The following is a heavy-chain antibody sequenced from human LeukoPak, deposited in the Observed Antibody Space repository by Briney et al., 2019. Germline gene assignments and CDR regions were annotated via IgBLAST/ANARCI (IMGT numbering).Heavy chain of an antibody. CDR1: GGSFSGYY. J-gene: IGHJ4*02. CDR3: ARHGSGHDY. D-gene: IGHD3-10*01. CDR2: INHSGST. V-gene: IGHV4-34*01. Sequence: SETLSLTCAVYGGSFSGYYWSWIRQPPGKGLEWIGEINHSGSTNYNPSLKSRVTISVDTSKNQFSLKLSPVTAADTAVYYCARHGSGHDYWGQGTLVTVSS.